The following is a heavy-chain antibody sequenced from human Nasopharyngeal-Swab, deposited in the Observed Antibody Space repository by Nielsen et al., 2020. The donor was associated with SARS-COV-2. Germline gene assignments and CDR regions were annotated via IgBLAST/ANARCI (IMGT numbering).Heavy chain of an antibody. Sequence: ASVKVSCKVSGCTFSKYAISWVRQAPGQGLEWMGWISAYNGNTKYAQKFQDRVTMTTDTSTSTAYMELRSLRSDDTAVYYCARVELQLWSDFDYWGQGTLVTVSS. V-gene: IGHV1-18*01. CDR2: ISAYNGNT. D-gene: IGHD5-18*01. CDR1: GCTFSKYA. CDR3: ARVELQLWSDFDY. J-gene: IGHJ4*02.